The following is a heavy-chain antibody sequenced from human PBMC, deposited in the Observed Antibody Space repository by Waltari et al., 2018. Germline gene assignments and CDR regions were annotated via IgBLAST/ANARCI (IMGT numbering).Heavy chain of an antibody. V-gene: IGHV3-48*01. D-gene: IGHD1-26*01. CDR1: GFTFSSYS. Sequence: EVQLVESGGGLVQPGGSLSLSCAASGFTFSSYSMNWVRQAPGKGLEWVSYISSSSSTIYYADSVKGRFTISRDNAKNSLYLQMNSLRAEDTAVYYCARDGTSGSYLYYFDYWGQGTLVTVSS. CDR2: ISSSSSTI. J-gene: IGHJ4*02. CDR3: ARDGTSGSYLYYFDY.